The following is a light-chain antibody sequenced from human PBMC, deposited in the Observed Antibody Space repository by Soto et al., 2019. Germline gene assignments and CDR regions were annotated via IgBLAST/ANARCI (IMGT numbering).Light chain of an antibody. Sequence: QSALTQSASVSGSPGQSITISYTGTSSDVGGYNYVSWHQQHPGRAPKVMIYDVSDRPSGVSDRFSGSKSGNTASLTISGLQAEDEADYYCSSYTSSNTLVFGGGTKLTVL. CDR1: SSDVGGYNY. CDR3: SSYTSSNTLV. CDR2: DVS. V-gene: IGLV2-14*03. J-gene: IGLJ2*01.